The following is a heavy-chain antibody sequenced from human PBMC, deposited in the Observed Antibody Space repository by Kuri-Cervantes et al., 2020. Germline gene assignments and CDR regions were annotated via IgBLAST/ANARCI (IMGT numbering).Heavy chain of an antibody. CDR3: ARWTTGNWFDP. D-gene: IGHD1-14*01. CDR2: ISAYNGNT. J-gene: IGHJ5*02. V-gene: IGHV1-18*01. CDR1: GYTFTNFG. Sequence: ASVKVSCKASGYTFTNFGFSWVRQAPGQGLEWMGWISAYNGNTNYAQKLQGRVTMTTDTSTSTAYMELRSLRSDDTAVYYCARWTTGNWFDPWGQGTLVTVSS.